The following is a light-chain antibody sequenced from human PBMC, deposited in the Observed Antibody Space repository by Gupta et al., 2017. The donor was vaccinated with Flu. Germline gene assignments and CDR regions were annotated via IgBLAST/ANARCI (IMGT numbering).Light chain of an antibody. J-gene: IGKJ4*01. CDR1: QRISGY. CDR2: TAS. V-gene: IGKV1-39*01. CDR3: QQSYPILT. Sequence: STSCLAASVGDRVTSTCRESQRISGYLKWYQQQPAEAPKLIIQTASKGQNGATCRFSGSGGARDFTRTSSRPQHEDFANYYRQQSYPILTFGGGTKVEIK.